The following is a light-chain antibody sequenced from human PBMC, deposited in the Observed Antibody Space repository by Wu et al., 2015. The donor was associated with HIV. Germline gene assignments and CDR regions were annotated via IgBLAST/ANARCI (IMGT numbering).Light chain of an antibody. Sequence: DIQMTQSPSTLSASVGERVTMTCRASEGLNNRLAWYQQKPGKAPQLLIYWASTLERGAPSRFSGSGSETEFTLTITSLQPDDFATYYCQQYSSYSAWTFGLGTKVEIK. V-gene: IGKV1-5*03. CDR3: QQYSSYSAWT. J-gene: IGKJ1*01. CDR1: EGLNNR. CDR2: WAS.